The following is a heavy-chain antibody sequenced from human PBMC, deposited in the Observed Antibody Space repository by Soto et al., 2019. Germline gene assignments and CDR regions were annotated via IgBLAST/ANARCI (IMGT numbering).Heavy chain of an antibody. Sequence: QVQLVPSGAEVKKPGASVKVSCKASGYTFTSYGISWVRQAPGQGLEWMGWISAYNGNTNYAQKRQGRVTMTTDTSTSTAYIELRSLRSDDTAVYYCARLVAAADYYYGMDVWGQGTTVTVSS. D-gene: IGHD6-13*01. V-gene: IGHV1-18*04. J-gene: IGHJ6*02. CDR3: ARLVAAADYYYGMDV. CDR1: GYTFTSYG. CDR2: ISAYNGNT.